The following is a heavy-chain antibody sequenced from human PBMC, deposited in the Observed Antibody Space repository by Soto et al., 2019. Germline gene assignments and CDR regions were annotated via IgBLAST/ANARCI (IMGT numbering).Heavy chain of an antibody. Sequence: SGGSLRLSCAASGFTFDDYAMHWVRQAPGKGLEWVSGISWNSGSIGYADSVKGRFTISRDNAKNSLYLQMNSLRAEDTALYYCAKAILMVYAIVPSAFDIWGQGTMVTVSS. J-gene: IGHJ3*02. CDR2: ISWNSGSI. CDR3: AKAILMVYAIVPSAFDI. CDR1: GFTFDDYA. V-gene: IGHV3-9*01. D-gene: IGHD2-8*01.